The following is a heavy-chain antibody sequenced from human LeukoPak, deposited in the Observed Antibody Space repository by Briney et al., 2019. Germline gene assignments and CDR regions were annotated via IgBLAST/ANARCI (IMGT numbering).Heavy chain of an antibody. CDR1: GFTFSSYA. J-gene: IGHJ4*02. V-gene: IGHV3-30-3*01. Sequence: GGSLRLSCAASGFTFSSYAMHWVRQAPGKGLEWVAVIPYDGSNKYYADSVKGRFTISRDNPKNTLYLQMNSLRAEDTAAYYCASGLFGVVVAATFDMYWGQGTLVTVSS. CDR3: ASGLFGVVVAATFDMY. CDR2: IPYDGSNK. D-gene: IGHD2-15*01.